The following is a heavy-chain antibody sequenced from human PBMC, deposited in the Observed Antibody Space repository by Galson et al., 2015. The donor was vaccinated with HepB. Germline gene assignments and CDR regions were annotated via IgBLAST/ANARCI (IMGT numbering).Heavy chain of an antibody. V-gene: IGHV1-8*01. CDR1: GYTFTSYD. J-gene: IGHJ4*02. CDR2: MNPNSGNT. CDR3: AGRGGLGYSSSWYYFDY. D-gene: IGHD6-13*01. Sequence: SVKVSCKASGYTFTSYDINWVRQATGQGLEWMGWMNPNSGNTGYAQKFQGRVTMTRNTSISTAYMELSSLRSEDTAVYYCAGRGGLGYSSSWYYFDYWGQGTLVTVSS.